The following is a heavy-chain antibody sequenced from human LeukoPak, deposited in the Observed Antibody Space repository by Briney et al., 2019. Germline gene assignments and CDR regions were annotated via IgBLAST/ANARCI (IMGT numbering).Heavy chain of an antibody. CDR3: ARSRRDSSGYSIPYYFDY. CDR1: GYSISSGYY. V-gene: IGHV4-38-2*02. D-gene: IGHD3-22*01. CDR2: IYHSGST. J-gene: IGHJ4*02. Sequence: SETLSLTCTVSGYSISSGYYWGWIRQPPGKGLEWIGSIYHSGSTYYNPSLKSRVTISVDTSKNQFSLKLSSVTAADTAVYYCARSRRDSSGYSIPYYFDYWGQGTLVTVSS.